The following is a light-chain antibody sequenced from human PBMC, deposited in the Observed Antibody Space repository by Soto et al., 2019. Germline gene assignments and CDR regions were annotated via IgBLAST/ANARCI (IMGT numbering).Light chain of an antibody. J-gene: IGLJ2*01. V-gene: IGLV1-51*01. CDR1: SSNIGNNY. CDR2: DNN. Sequence: QSVLTQPPSVSATPGQAVTISCSGSSSNIGNNYVSWYQQSPGTAPKLLIYDNNQRPSGTPDRFSGSKSGTSATLGITGLQTGDEADYYCGTWDSGMSGVVFGGGTQLTVL. CDR3: GTWDSGMSGVV.